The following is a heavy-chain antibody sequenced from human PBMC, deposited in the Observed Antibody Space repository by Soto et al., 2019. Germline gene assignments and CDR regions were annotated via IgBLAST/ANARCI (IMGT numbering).Heavy chain of an antibody. J-gene: IGHJ4*02. CDR2: TYYRSKWYY. CDR1: GDSVSSNSAG. D-gene: IGHD4-4*01. V-gene: IGHV6-1*01. Sequence: RSQTLSLTCVITGDSVSSNSAGWSWVRQSPSRGLEWLGRTYYRSKWYYEYAVSVRGRITINPDTSKNQYSLQLNSVTPEDTAVYYCARAPPDFHSAFDYCGQATLVTVSS. CDR3: ARAPPDFHSAFDY.